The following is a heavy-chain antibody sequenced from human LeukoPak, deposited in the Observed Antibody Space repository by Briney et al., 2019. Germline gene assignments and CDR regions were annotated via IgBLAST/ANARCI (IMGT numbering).Heavy chain of an antibody. J-gene: IGHJ4*02. CDR2: ISGSGGST. CDR3: VRDLGGRSGH. CDR1: GFTFSSYA. D-gene: IGHD1-26*01. Sequence: GGSLRLSCAASGFTFSSYAMSWVRQAPGKGLEWVSSISGSGGSTHYADSVKGRSTIFRDNAKNTLYLQMNSLRAEDTAVYYCVRDLGGRSGHWGQGTLVTVSS. V-gene: IGHV3-23*01.